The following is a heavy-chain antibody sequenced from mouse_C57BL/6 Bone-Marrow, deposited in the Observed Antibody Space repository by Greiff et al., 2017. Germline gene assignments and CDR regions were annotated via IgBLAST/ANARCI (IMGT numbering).Heavy chain of an antibody. V-gene: IGHV1-74*01. CDR1: GYTFTSYW. CDR3: AILDMDSSNYEAY. Sequence: QVQLQQPGAELVKPGASVKVSCKASGYTFTSYWMHWVKQRPGQGLEWIGRIHPSDSDTNYNQKFKGKATLTVDKSSSTAYTQLSSLTSEDSAVYYCAILDMDSSNYEAYWGQGTLVTVSA. D-gene: IGHD2-5*01. J-gene: IGHJ3*01. CDR2: IHPSDSDT.